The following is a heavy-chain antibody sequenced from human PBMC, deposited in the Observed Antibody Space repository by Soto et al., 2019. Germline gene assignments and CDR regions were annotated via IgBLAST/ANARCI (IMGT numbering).Heavy chain of an antibody. V-gene: IGHV1-8*01. D-gene: IGHD3-10*01. CDR1: GDMFTSYD. CDR2: MNPNSGNT. Sequence: QVQLVQSGAEVKKPGASVKVSCKDSGDMFTSYDINWVRQGTRQGLEWLGRMNPNSGNTGYAQNFQGRVSMTRDKSISTAYLELSSLTSDDTAVYYCARGLIHRGLVATHGGQGTPVIVSS. CDR3: ARGLIHRGLVATH. J-gene: IGHJ4*02.